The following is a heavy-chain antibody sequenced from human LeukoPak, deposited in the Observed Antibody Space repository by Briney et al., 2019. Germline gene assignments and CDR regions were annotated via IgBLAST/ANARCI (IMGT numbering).Heavy chain of an antibody. CDR2: ISGSGGST. J-gene: IGHJ4*02. Sequence: GGSLRLSCAASGFTFSSYAMSRVRQAPGKGLEWVSAISGSGGSTYYADSVKGRFTISRDNSKNTLYLQMNSLRAEDTAVYYCARVYDFWSGYYSFDYWGQGTLVTVSS. D-gene: IGHD3-3*01. V-gene: IGHV3-23*01. CDR1: GFTFSSYA. CDR3: ARVYDFWSGYYSFDY.